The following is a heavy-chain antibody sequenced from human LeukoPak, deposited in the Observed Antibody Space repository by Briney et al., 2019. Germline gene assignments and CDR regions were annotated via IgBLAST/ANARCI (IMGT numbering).Heavy chain of an antibody. D-gene: IGHD4-11*01. J-gene: IGHJ4*02. CDR3: ARVGPLDYRGNDY. Sequence: GGSLRLPCAASGFTFSSYSMNWVRQAPGKGLEWVSSISSSSSYIYYADSVKGRFTISRDNAKNSLYLQMNSLRAEDTAVYYCARVGPLDYRGNDYWGQGTLVTVSS. CDR1: GFTFSSYS. CDR2: ISSSSSYI. V-gene: IGHV3-21*01.